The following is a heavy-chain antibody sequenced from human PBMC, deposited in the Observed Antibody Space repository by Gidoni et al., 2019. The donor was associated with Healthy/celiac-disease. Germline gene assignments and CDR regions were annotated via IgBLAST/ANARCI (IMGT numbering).Heavy chain of an antibody. Sequence: QVQLVESGGGVVQHGRSLRLPCAASGFTFSSYGMHWVRQAPGKGLEWVEVISYDGSNKYYADSVKGRLTISRDNYKNTLYLQMNSLRAEDTAVYYCAKDGGATMYWYFDLWGRGTLVTVSS. D-gene: IGHD1-26*01. CDR1: GFTFSSYG. J-gene: IGHJ2*01. CDR2: ISYDGSNK. CDR3: AKDGGATMYWYFDL. V-gene: IGHV3-30*18.